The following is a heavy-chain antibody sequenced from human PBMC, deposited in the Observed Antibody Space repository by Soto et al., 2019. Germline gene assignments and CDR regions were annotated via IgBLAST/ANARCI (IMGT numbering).Heavy chain of an antibody. V-gene: IGHV1-2*02. CDR2: INPNSGGT. CDR1: GYTFTGYY. D-gene: IGHD6-6*01. CDR3: ARSSSSRYYYYGMDA. J-gene: IGHJ6*02. Sequence: SVKVSCKASGYTFTGYYMHWVRQAPGQGLEWMGWINPNSGGTNYAQKFQGRVTMTRDTSISTAYMELSSLRSEDTAVYYCARSSSSRYYYYGMDAWGQGTTVTVS.